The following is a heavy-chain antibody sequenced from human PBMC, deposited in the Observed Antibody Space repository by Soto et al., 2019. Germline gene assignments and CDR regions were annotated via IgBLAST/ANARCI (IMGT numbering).Heavy chain of an antibody. Sequence: QVQLVESGGGLVKPGGSLRLSCAASGITFSDYYMAWIRQAPGKGLERVSYSSARGGDTICYEDSVKGRFIFARDNAKNSVYLQMNSPRAEDTAVYSCARCLNDRSTVYYCAAFDIWGQGTLVTVSS. J-gene: IGHJ3*02. CDR1: GITFSDYY. CDR3: ARCLNDRSTVYYCAAFDI. CDR2: SSARGGDTI. V-gene: IGHV3-11*01. D-gene: IGHD3-9*01.